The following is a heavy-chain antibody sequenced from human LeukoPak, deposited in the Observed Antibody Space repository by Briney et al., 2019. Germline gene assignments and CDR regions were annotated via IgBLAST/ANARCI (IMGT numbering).Heavy chain of an antibody. CDR1: GGSISSSY. V-gene: IGHV4-59*01. CDR2: IYYSGST. CDR3: ARGWYSGSPVDY. D-gene: IGHD1-26*01. J-gene: IGHJ4*02. Sequence: SETLSLSCTVPGGSISSSYWRWIPPPPGKGLGWIGYIYYSGSTNYNPSLKSRVTISVDTSKNQFSLKLSSVTAADTAVYYCARGWYSGSPVDYWGQGTLVTVSS.